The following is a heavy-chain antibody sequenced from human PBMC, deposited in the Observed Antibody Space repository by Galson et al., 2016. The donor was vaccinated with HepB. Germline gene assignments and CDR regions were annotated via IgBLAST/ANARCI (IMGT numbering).Heavy chain of an antibody. V-gene: IGHV1-3*01. Sequence: SVKVSCKASGYTFTSYAIHWVRQAPGQRLEWMGWINPGNGSTKYSQNFQGRVTITRDTSANTAYMELSSLRSEDTAVYYCARAIVVMPSANWFDPWGQGALVTVSS. CDR3: ARAIVVMPSANWFDP. J-gene: IGHJ5*02. D-gene: IGHD2-8*01. CDR2: INPGNGST. CDR1: GYTFTSYA.